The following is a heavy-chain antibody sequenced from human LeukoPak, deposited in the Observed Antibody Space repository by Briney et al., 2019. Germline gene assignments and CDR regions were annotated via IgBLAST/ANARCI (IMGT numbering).Heavy chain of an antibody. CDR2: IYTSGST. CDR1: GGSISSYY. CDR3: ARDSSRGYSGYPGWFDP. V-gene: IGHV4-4*07. D-gene: IGHD5-12*01. J-gene: IGHJ5*02. Sequence: SETLSLTCTVSGGSISSYYWSWIRQPAGKGLEWIGRIYTSGSTNYNPSLKSRVTMSVDTSKNQFSLKLSSVTAADTAVYYCARDSSRGYSGYPGWFDPWGQGALVTVSS.